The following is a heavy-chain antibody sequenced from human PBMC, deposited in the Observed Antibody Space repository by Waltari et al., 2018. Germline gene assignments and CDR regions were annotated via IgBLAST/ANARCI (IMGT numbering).Heavy chain of an antibody. CDR3: ARAWDSSGYYYVGWFDP. J-gene: IGHJ5*02. V-gene: IGHV1-69*12. CDR1: RGTFSSCA. CDR2: IIPIFGTA. D-gene: IGHD3-22*01. Sequence: QVQLVRSGAEVKKPGPSVKVSCKASRGTFSSCAITWVRHAQRQGLEWMGGIIPIFGTANYAQKFQGRVTITADESTSTAYMELSSLRSEDTAVYYCARAWDSSGYYYVGWFDPWGQGTLVTVSS.